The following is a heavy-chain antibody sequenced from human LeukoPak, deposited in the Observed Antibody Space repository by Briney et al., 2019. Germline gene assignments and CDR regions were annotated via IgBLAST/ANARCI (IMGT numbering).Heavy chain of an antibody. Sequence: GASVKVSCKASGGTFSSYAISWVRQAPGQGLEWMGGIIPIFGTANYAQKFQGRVTITADESTSTVYMDLSSLRSEDTAVYYCARGTENQLPFLDDWGQGTLVIVSS. D-gene: IGHD2-2*01. CDR2: IIPIFGTA. V-gene: IGHV1-69*13. CDR3: ARGTENQLPFLDD. J-gene: IGHJ4*02. CDR1: GGTFSSYA.